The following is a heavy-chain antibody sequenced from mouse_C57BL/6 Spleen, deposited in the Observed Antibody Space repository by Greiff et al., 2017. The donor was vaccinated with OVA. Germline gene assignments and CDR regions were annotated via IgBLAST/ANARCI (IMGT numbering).Heavy chain of an antibody. D-gene: IGHD2-5*01. J-gene: IGHJ4*01. CDR2: ISYDGSN. CDR3: AREGHSNYGRYAMDY. Sequence: EVQVVESGPGLVKPSQSLSLTCSVTGYSITSGYYWNWIRQFPGNKLEWMGYISYDGSNNYNPSLKNRISITRDTSKNQFFLKLNSVTTEDTATYYCAREGHSNYGRYAMDYWGQGTSVTVSS. CDR1: GYSITSGYY. V-gene: IGHV3-6*01.